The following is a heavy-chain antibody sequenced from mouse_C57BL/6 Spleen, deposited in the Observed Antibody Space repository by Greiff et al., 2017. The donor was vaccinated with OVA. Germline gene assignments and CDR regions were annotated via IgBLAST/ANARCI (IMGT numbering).Heavy chain of an antibody. CDR2: IYPSDSET. CDR1: GYTFTSYW. CDR3: ARGGGYFDY. J-gene: IGHJ2*01. Sequence: QVQLQQPGPELVRPGSSVKLSCKASGYTFTSYWMDWVKQRPGQGLEWIGNIYPSDSETHYNQKFKDKATLTVDKSSSTAYMQLNSLTSEDSAVYYCARGGGYFDYWGQGTTLTVSS. D-gene: IGHD1-1*02. V-gene: IGHV1-61*01.